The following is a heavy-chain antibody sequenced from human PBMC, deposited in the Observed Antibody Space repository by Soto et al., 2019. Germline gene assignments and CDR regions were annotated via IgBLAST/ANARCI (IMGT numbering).Heavy chain of an antibody. Sequence: SETLSLTCAVSSASIGAGTSYWRSWVRQPPGKGLEWIGEIYDSGRTNYNPSLKSRVTISVDKSKNQFSLQLRSLTAADTAVYYCATNSFSTSSYNLLDPWGQGALVTVSS. V-gene: IGHV4-4*02. J-gene: IGHJ5*02. CDR2: IYDSGRT. CDR1: SASIGAGTSYW. CDR3: ATNSFSTSSYNLLDP. D-gene: IGHD6-6*01.